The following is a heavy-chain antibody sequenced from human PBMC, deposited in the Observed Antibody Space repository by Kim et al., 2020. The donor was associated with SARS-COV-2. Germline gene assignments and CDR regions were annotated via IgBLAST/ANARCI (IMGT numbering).Heavy chain of an antibody. CDR3: ARGRGKKRTYYYDSSGYQLIKWVDP. V-gene: IGHV4-34*01. D-gene: IGHD3-22*01. J-gene: IGHJ5*02. CDR2: INHSGST. Sequence: SETLSLTCAVYGGSFSGYYWSWIRQPPGKGLEWIGEINHSGSTNYNPSLKSRVTISVDTSKNQFSLKLSSVTAADTAVYYCARGRGKKRTYYYDSSGYQLIKWVDPWGQGTLVTVSS. CDR1: GGSFSGYY.